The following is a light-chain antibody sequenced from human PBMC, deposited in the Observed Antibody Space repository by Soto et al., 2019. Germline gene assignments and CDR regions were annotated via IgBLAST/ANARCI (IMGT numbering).Light chain of an antibody. Sequence: DIQMTQSPSSLSASVGDRVTITCRASQSISSYLNWYQQKPGKVPKFLIYAASSLQSGVASRFSGSGSGTDFTLTISYLQPEDFATYYCQQSYSTPITFGGGTKVEIK. CDR3: QQSYSTPIT. CDR2: AAS. J-gene: IGKJ4*01. V-gene: IGKV1-39*01. CDR1: QSISSY.